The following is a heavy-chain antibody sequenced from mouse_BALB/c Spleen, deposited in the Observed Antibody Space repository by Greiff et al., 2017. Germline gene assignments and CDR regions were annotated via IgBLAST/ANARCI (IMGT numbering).Heavy chain of an antibody. CDR1: GYTFTSYW. CDR2: IDPSDSYT. CDR3: YGNYPEVSY. Sequence: QVQLQQPGAELVKPGASVKLSCKASGYTFTSYWMHWVKQRPGQGLEWIGEIDPSDSYTNYNQKFKGKATLTVDKSSSTAYMQLSSLTSEDSAVYYCYGNYPEVSYGGQGTLVTVSA. D-gene: IGHD2-1*01. J-gene: IGHJ3*01. V-gene: IGHV1-69*02.